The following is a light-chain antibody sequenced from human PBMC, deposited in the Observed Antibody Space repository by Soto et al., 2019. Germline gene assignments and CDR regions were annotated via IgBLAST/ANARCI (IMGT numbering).Light chain of an antibody. CDR1: ESISGW. CDR3: QQRRSWPRA. J-gene: IGKJ1*01. V-gene: IGKV1-5*03. CDR2: KAS. Sequence: DIQMTQSPSTLSASVGDRVTINCRASESISGWLAWYQQKPGKAPKLLIYKASSLKSGVPSRFSGSGSGTEFTLTIRSLQPEDFAVYYCQQRRSWPRAFGQGTKVDIK.